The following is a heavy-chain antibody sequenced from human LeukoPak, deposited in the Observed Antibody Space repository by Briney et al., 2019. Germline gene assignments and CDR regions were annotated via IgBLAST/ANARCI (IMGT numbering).Heavy chain of an antibody. Sequence: ASVKVSCKASGYTFTSYGISWVRQAPGQGLEWMGWISAYNGNTNYAQKLQGRVTMTTDTSTSTAYMELRSLRSDDTAVYYSARDRGPGSRSYHGPLDAFDIWGQGTMVTVSS. CDR1: GYTFTSYG. V-gene: IGHV1-18*01. CDR2: ISAYNGNT. J-gene: IGHJ3*02. CDR3: ARDRGPGSRSYHGPLDAFDI. D-gene: IGHD3-10*01.